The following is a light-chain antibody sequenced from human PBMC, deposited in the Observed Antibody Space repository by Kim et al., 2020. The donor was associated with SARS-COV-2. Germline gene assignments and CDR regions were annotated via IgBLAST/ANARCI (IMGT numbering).Light chain of an antibody. Sequence: DIVMTQSPESLAVSLGERATINCKSSQSVLYSSNNKNYLAWYQQKPRQPPKLLIYWASTRESGVPDRFSGSGSGTDFTLTISSLQAEDVAVYYCQQYRSTPWTFGQGTKVEIK. CDR1: QSVLYSSNNKNY. CDR2: WAS. J-gene: IGKJ1*01. CDR3: QQYRSTPWT. V-gene: IGKV4-1*01.